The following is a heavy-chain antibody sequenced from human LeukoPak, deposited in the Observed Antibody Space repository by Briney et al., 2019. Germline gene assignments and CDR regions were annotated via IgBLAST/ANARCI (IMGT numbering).Heavy chain of an antibody. D-gene: IGHD2-2*02. Sequence: PSETLSLTCAVYGGSFSGYFWNWIRQSPGKGLEWIGEVNHTGSTNYNPSLKSRVVISVDTSKNQFSPKLTSMTAADTAVYYCAGRYLYYYYYYMDIWGKGTTVAVSS. CDR2: VNHTGST. V-gene: IGHV4-34*01. CDR3: AGRYLYYYYYYMDI. CDR1: GGSFSGYF. J-gene: IGHJ6*03.